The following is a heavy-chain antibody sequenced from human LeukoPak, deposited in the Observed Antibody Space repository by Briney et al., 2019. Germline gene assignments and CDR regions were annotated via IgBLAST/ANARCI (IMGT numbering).Heavy chain of an antibody. CDR1: GFTFSSYA. CDR2: ISSSGSTI. D-gene: IGHD3-22*01. J-gene: IGHJ4*02. Sequence: PGRSLRLSCAASGFTFSSYAMHWVRQAPGKGLEWVSYISSSGSTIYYADSVKGRFTISRDNAKNSLYLQMNSLRAEDTAVYYCARGVVVITTSLDYWGQGTLVTVSS. V-gene: IGHV3-48*04. CDR3: ARGVVVITTSLDY.